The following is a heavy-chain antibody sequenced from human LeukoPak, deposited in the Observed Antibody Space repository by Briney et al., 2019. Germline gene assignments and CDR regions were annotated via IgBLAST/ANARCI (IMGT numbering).Heavy chain of an antibody. V-gene: IGHV3-43*02. CDR2: ISGDGGST. CDR3: ARDQASGSGYYDY. CDR1: GFTFDDYA. D-gene: IGHD3-22*01. J-gene: IGHJ4*02. Sequence: PGGSLRLSCAASGFTFDDYAMHWVRQAPGKGLEWVSLISGDGGSTYYADSVKGRFTISRDNSKNSLYLQMNSLRAEDTAVYYCARDQASGSGYYDYWGQGTLVTVSS.